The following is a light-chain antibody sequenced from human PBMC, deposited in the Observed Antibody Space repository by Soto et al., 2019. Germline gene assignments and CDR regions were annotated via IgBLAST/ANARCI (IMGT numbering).Light chain of an antibody. V-gene: IGLV1-44*01. CDR3: AAWDDSLNARGV. J-gene: IGLJ3*02. Sequence: QAVVTQPPSASGTPGQRGTISCSGSRSNIGSNAVSWYQQLPGTAPKLLIYNDNQRPSGVPDRFSASKSGTSASLAISGLQSEDEADYYCAAWDDSLNARGVFGGGTKLTVL. CDR2: NDN. CDR1: RSNIGSNA.